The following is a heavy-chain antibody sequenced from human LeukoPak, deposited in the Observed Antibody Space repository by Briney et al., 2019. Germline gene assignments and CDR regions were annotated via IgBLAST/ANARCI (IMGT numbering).Heavy chain of an antibody. CDR1: GFSFSSYS. CDR2: ISSSSNYI. CDR3: ARVSILIVPYYAFDI. D-gene: IGHD2/OR15-2a*01. Sequence: GGSLRLSCAASGFSFSSYSMKWVRQAPGKGLEWVSSISSSSNYIYYADSVKGRFTISRDNAKNSLYLQMNNLRAEDTAVYYCARVSILIVPYYAFDIWGQGTMVTVSS. J-gene: IGHJ3*02. V-gene: IGHV3-21*01.